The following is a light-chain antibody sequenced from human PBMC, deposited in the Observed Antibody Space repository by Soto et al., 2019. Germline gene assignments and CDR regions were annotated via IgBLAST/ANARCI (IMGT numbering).Light chain of an antibody. CDR1: SSDIGGYNY. CDR3: SSYTSSSTVI. J-gene: IGLJ2*01. Sequence: QSALTQPASMSGSPGQSITISCTGTSSDIGGYNYISCYQQLPGKAPKFIIYDVRNRPSGVYNRFSGSRSGNTASLTISGLQAEDEADYYCSSYTSSSTVIFGGGTKLTV. V-gene: IGLV2-14*01. CDR2: DVR.